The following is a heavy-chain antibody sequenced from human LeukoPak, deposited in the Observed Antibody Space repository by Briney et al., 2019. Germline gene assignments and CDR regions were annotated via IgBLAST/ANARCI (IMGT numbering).Heavy chain of an antibody. Sequence: SGTLSLTCAVYGGSFSGYYWSWIRQPPGKGLEWIGEINHSGSTNYNPSLKSRVTISVDTSKNQFSLKLSSVTAADTAVYYCARPGFRVAGMRAGRYYYMDVWGKGTTVTVSS. J-gene: IGHJ6*03. D-gene: IGHD6-19*01. CDR3: ARPGFRVAGMRAGRYYYMDV. V-gene: IGHV4-34*01. CDR1: GGSFSGYY. CDR2: INHSGST.